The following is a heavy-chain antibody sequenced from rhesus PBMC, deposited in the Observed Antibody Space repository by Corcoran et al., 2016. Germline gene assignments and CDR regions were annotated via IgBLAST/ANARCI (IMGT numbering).Heavy chain of an antibody. Sequence: QVQLQESGPGLVKPSETLSLTCAVSGYSISSNYWSWIRQPPGKGLEWIGYISGSSGSTYYNPSLKSRVTISTDTSKNQFSLKLSSVTAADTAVYYCARSGVIIQYYFDYWGQGVLVTVSS. CDR1: GYSISSNY. CDR2: ISGSSGST. D-gene: IGHD3-34*01. CDR3: ARSGVIIQYYFDY. J-gene: IGHJ4*01. V-gene: IGHV4-165*01.